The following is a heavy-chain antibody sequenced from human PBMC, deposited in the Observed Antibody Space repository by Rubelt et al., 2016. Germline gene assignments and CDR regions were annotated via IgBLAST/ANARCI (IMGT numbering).Heavy chain of an antibody. D-gene: IGHD3-22*01. CDR3: ARSIHHHYYDSSGYQTTPNDAFDI. J-gene: IGHJ3*02. CDR1: GGTFSSYA. Sequence: VQLVQSGAEVKKPGSSVKVSCKASGGTFSSYAISWVRQAPGQGLEWMGGIIPIFGTANYAQKFQGRVTITADKSTSTAYMELSSLRSEDTAVYYCARSIHHHYYDSSGYQTTPNDAFDIWGQGTMVTVSS. V-gene: IGHV1-69*06. CDR2: IIPIFGTA.